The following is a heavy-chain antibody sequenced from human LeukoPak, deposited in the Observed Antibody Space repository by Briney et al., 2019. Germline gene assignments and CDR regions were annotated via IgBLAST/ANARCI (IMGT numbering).Heavy chain of an antibody. D-gene: IGHD1-26*01. CDR1: GYSISSGYY. Sequence: SETLSLTCTVSGYSISSGYYWGWIRQPPGKGLEWIGSIYHSGSTYYNPSLKSRVTISVDTSKNQFSLKLSSVTAADTAVYYCARTGDWADYYYYYYMDVWGKGTTVTVSS. CDR3: ARTGDWADYYYYYYMDV. CDR2: IYHSGST. V-gene: IGHV4-38-2*02. J-gene: IGHJ6*03.